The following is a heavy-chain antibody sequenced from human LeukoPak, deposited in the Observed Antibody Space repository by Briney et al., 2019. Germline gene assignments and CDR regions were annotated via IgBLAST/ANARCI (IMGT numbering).Heavy chain of an antibody. CDR2: IYYSGST. CDR3: ARADRGFDY. V-gene: IGHV4-59*01. J-gene: IGHJ4*02. CDR1: GGSISSYY. Sequence: SETLSLTCTVSGGSISSYYWSWIRQPPGKGLEWIGYIYYSGSTNYNPSLKSRVTISGDTSKNQVTLKLSSVTAADTAVYFCARADRGFDYWGQGTLVTVSS.